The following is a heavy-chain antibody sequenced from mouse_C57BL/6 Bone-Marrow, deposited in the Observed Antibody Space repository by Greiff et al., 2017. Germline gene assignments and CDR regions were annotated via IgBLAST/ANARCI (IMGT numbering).Heavy chain of an antibody. CDR3: ARLVRELDY. Sequence: QVQLKESGAELVRPGASVKLSCEASGYTFTSYGIRWVKQRTGQGLEWIGEIYPRSGNTNYNKKFKGKATLTADKSSSTAYMELRSLTSEDSAVYVCARLVRELDYWVRGTTLTVSS. V-gene: IGHV1-81*01. D-gene: IGHD1-1*01. CDR1: GYTFTSYG. J-gene: IGHJ2*01. CDR2: IYPRSGNT.